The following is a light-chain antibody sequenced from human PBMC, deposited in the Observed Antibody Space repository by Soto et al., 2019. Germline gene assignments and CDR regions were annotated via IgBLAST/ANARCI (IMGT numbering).Light chain of an antibody. CDR3: QQYNNYWT. Sequence: TQSPGTLSLSPGERATLSCRASQSISSSYLAWYQQKPGKAPKLLIYDASSLESGVPSRFSGSGSATEFTLTISSLQPDDFATYYCQQYNNYWTFGQGTKVDIK. V-gene: IGKV1-5*01. CDR1: QSISSS. CDR2: DAS. J-gene: IGKJ1*01.